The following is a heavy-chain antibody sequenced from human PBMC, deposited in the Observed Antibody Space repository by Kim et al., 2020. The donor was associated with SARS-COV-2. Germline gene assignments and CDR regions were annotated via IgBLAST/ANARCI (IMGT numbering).Heavy chain of an antibody. Sequence: ASVKVSCKASGYTFTSYGISWVRQAPGQGLEWMGWISAYNGNTNYAQKLQGRVTMTTDTSTSTAYMELRSLRSDDTAVYYCARGLAHYPLNWNYYYYYYGMDVWGQGTTVTVSS. J-gene: IGHJ6*02. V-gene: IGHV1-18*01. CDR3: ARGLAHYPLNWNYYYYYYGMDV. CDR2: ISAYNGNT. CDR1: GYTFTSYG. D-gene: IGHD1-7*01.